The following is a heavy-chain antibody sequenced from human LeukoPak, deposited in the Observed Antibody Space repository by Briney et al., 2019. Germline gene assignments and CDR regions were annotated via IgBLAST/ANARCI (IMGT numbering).Heavy chain of an antibody. Sequence: PGGSLRLSCAASGFTVSSNYMSWVRQAPGKGLEWVSVIYSGGSTYFADSVKGRFTISRDNSKNTLYLQMNSLRAEDTAVYYCAKRGDSSVSGKYFQHWGQGTLVTVSS. D-gene: IGHD4-17*01. CDR2: IYSGGST. J-gene: IGHJ1*01. CDR1: GFTVSSNY. V-gene: IGHV3-66*04. CDR3: AKRGDSSVSGKYFQH.